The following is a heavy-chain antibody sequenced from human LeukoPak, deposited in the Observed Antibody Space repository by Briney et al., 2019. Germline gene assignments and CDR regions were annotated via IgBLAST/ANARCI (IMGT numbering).Heavy chain of an antibody. V-gene: IGHV4-34*01. CDR1: GGSISSYY. J-gene: IGHJ6*02. CDR2: INHSGST. D-gene: IGHD3-3*01. Sequence: KPSETLSLTCTVSGGSISSYYWSWIRQPPGKGLEWIGEINHSGSTNYNPSLKSRVTISVDTSKNQFSLKLSSVTAADTAVYYCARAFGVVIPYYYYGMDVWGQGTTVTVSS. CDR3: ARAFGVVIPYYYYGMDV.